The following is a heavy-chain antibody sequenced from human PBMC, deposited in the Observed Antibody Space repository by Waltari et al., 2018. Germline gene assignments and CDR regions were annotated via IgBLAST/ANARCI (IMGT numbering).Heavy chain of an antibody. CDR2: IHPEGTVT. CDR3: ARDNTFYSDDL. Sequence: QLVQSGGGLVQPGGSRRLSCLASGFMFQNHWMLWARQDPGKGLQWVAKIHPEGTVTYYVDSVKGRFTVSRDNARNSLFLQMTSLTTDDTAIYYCARDNTFYSDDLWGQGTLVTVSS. V-gene: IGHV3-7*01. D-gene: IGHD2-2*02. J-gene: IGHJ5*02. CDR1: GFMFQNHW.